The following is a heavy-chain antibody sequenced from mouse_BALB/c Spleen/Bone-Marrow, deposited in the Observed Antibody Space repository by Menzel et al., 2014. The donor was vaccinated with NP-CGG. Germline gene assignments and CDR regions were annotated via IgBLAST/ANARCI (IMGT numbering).Heavy chain of an antibody. V-gene: IGHV1-26*01. CDR3: ARSRAMDY. CDR1: GYTFTDYY. J-gene: IGHJ4*01. Sequence: EVQGVESGPELVKPGASVKMSCKASGYTFTDYYMRWVKQSHGKSLEWIGDVNPNNGDTFNNQKFKGKATLTVDKSSSTAYMQLNSQASDDSAVDYCARSRAMDYWGQGTSVTVSS. CDR2: VNPNNGDT.